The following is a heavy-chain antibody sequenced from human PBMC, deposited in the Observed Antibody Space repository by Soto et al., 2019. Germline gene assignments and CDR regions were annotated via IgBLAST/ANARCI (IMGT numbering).Heavy chain of an antibody. V-gene: IGHV1-69*12. CDR3: ARSRNYGDHYYYAMDV. CDR1: GVTFSSYT. Sequence: QVQLVQSGAEVKKPGSSVKVSCKASGVTFSSYTIAWVRQAPGQGLEWVGGIIPIFATSNYAQKFQGRVTITADESTSTAYMELSSLRSEDTAVYYCARSRNYGDHYYYAMDVWGQGTTVTVSS. D-gene: IGHD4-17*01. J-gene: IGHJ6*02. CDR2: IIPIFATS.